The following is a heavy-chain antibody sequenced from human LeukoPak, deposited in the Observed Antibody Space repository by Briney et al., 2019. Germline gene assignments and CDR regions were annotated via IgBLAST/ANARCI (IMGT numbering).Heavy chain of an antibody. D-gene: IGHD2-21*02. CDR3: ARGATVVTASYYYYYYMDV. J-gene: IGHJ6*03. Sequence: SETLSLTCTVSGGSISSYYWSWIRQPPGKGLEWIGCIYYSGSTNYNPSLKSRVTISVDTSKNQFSLKLSSVTAADTAVYYCARGATVVTASYYYYYYMDVWGKGTTVTVSS. CDR2: IYYSGST. V-gene: IGHV4-59*01. CDR1: GGSISSYY.